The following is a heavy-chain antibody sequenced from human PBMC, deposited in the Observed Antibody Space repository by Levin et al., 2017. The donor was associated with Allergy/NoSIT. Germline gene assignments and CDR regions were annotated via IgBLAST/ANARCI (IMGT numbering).Heavy chain of an antibody. V-gene: IGHV3-9*01. CDR3: ASRLGY. CDR2: ISWNSGSI. CDR1: GFTFDDYA. Sequence: SLKISCAASGFTFDDYAMHWVRQAPGKGLEWVSGISWNSGSIGYADSVQGRFTISRDNAKNSLYLQMNSLRAEDTALYYCASRLGYWGQGTLVTVSS. D-gene: IGHD1-1*01. J-gene: IGHJ4*02.